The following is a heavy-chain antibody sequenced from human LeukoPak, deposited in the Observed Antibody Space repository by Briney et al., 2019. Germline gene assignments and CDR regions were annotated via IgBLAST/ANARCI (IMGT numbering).Heavy chain of an antibody. CDR3: ARVVTVAWSERRPGYYYMDV. J-gene: IGHJ6*03. CDR1: GFTFSSYA. V-gene: IGHV3-21*06. D-gene: IGHD1-1*01. CDR2: ISSSSSYI. Sequence: PGGSLRLSCAASGFTFSSYAMSWVRQAPGKGLEWVSSISSSSSYIYYADSVKGRFTISRDNAKNSMYLQMNSLRAEDTAVYYCARVVTVAWSERRPGYYYMDVWGKGTTVTVSS.